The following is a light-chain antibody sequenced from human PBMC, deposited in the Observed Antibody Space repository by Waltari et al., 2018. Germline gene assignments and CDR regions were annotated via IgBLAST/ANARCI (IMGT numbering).Light chain of an antibody. V-gene: IGKV1-5*03. CDR1: QSINRW. J-gene: IGKJ1*01. CDR2: RAS. CDR3: QQYSDDWT. Sequence: DIQMTQSPSTLSASVGDTVSITCRASQSINRWLAWYQQKPGKAPNRLIYRASTLESGVPSRFSGSESGAEFTLTISSLQPDDFATYYCQQYSDDWTFGQGTRWKSN.